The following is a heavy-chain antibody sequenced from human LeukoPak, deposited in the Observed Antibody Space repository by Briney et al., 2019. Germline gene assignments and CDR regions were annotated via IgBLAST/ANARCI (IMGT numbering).Heavy chain of an antibody. CDR2: IYSGGST. CDR1: GFTVSSNY. CDR3: PRREGYCSSTSCFEYYYYGMDV. V-gene: IGHV3-66*02. D-gene: IGHD2-2*01. Sequence: GGSLRLSCAASGFTVSSNYMSWVRQAPGKGLEWDSVIYSGGSTYYADSVKGRFTISRDNSKNTLYLQMNSLRAEDTAVYYCPRREGYCSSTSCFEYYYYGMDVWGQGTTVTVSS. J-gene: IGHJ6*02.